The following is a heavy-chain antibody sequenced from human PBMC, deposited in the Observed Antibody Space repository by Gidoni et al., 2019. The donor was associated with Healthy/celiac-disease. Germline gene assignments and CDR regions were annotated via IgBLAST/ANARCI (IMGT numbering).Heavy chain of an antibody. V-gene: IGHV3-15*01. J-gene: IGHJ4*02. CDR2: IKRKTDGGTT. CDR1: GFTLLNAW. CDR3: TTRIAVAGTPPH. Sequence: EVQLVESGGGLVKPGVSLRLSCAASGFTLLNAWMSWVRQATGKGLEWVGRIKRKTDGGTTDYAAPVKGRFTISRDDSKNTLYLQMNSLKTEDTAVYYCTTRIAVAGTPPHWGQGTLVTVSS. D-gene: IGHD6-19*01.